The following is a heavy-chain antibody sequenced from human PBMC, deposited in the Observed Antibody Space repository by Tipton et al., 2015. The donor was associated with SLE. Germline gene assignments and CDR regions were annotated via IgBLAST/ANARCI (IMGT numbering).Heavy chain of an antibody. CDR2: VYSSGFS. D-gene: IGHD3-22*01. V-gene: IGHV4-59*01. CDR3: ARVGQGCDDSGYNSHYYYYMDV. J-gene: IGHJ6*03. CDR1: GDSINGYY. Sequence: TLSLTCTVSGDSINGYYWTWIRQPPGRGLEWVGYVYSSGFSDYNPSLRSRVTISLDTSKNQFSLRLSSATAADTAVYYCARVGQGCDDSGYNSHYYYYMDVWGKGTTVTVSS.